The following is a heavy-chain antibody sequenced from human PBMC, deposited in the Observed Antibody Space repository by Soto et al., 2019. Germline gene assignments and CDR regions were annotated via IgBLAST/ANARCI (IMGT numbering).Heavy chain of an antibody. CDR3: ARETIGYCSGGSCYPYYYYYGMDV. CDR2: INSDVSST. Sequence: EVQLVESGGGLVQPGGSLRLSCAASGFTFSSYWMHWVRQAPGKGLVWVSRINSDVSSTSYADSVKGRCTISRDNAKNTLYLQMNSLRAEDTAVYYCARETIGYCSGGSCYPYYYYYGMDVWGQGTTVTVSS. D-gene: IGHD2-15*01. CDR1: GFTFSSYW. V-gene: IGHV3-74*01. J-gene: IGHJ6*02.